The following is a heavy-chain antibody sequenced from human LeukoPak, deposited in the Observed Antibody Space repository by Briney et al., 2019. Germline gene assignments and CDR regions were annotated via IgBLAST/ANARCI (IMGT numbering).Heavy chain of an antibody. CDR2: INPNSGGT. CDR3: AAGEIAAAGPENY. V-gene: IGHV1-2*02. CDR1: GYTFTGYY. D-gene: IGHD6-13*01. Sequence: ASVKVSCKASGYTFTGYYMHWVRQAPGQGLEWMGWINPNSGGTNYAQKFQGRVTMTRDTSISTAYMELSRLRSDDTAVYYCAAGEIAAAGPENYWGQGTLVTVSS. J-gene: IGHJ4*02.